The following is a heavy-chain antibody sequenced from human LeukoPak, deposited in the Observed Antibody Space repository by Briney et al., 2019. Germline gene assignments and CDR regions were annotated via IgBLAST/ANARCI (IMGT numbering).Heavy chain of an antibody. D-gene: IGHD2-15*01. V-gene: IGHV3-21*04. J-gene: IGHJ5*02. Sequence: PGGSLRLSCAASGFTLSPYGMNWVRQAPGKGLEWVSAISSSSTYIYYADSVRGGFNISRDNSKSTLFLQMNSLRAEDTAVYYCAKAGTYCSGGNCYPTWFDPWGQGTLVTVSS. CDR1: GFTLSPYG. CDR2: ISSSSTYI. CDR3: AKAGTYCSGGNCYPTWFDP.